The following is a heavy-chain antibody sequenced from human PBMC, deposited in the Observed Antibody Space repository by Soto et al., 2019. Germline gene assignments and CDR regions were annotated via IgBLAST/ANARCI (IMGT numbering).Heavy chain of an antibody. CDR2: MYYSGST. CDR1: GVSISSYY. D-gene: IGHD2-2*01. CDR3: ARDLTRENWFDP. J-gene: IGHJ5*02. V-gene: IGHV4-59*01. Sequence: QVQLQESGPGLVKPSETLSLSCTVSGVSISSYYWSWIRQCPGKGLEWIASMYYSGSTTYNPSLKSRVTMSADTSKNQFSLRLSSVIVADTAVYYCARDLTRENWFDPWGQGTLVTVSS.